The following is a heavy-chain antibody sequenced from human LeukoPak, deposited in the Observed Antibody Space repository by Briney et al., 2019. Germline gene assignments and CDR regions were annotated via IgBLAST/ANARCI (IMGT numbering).Heavy chain of an antibody. CDR3: AKAVAVAAPDY. V-gene: IGHV3-9*01. CDR2: ISWNSGSI. Sequence: GGSLRLSCAASGFTFDDYAMHWVRQAPGKGLEWVSGISWNSGSIGYADSVKGRFTISRDNAKNPLYLQMNSLRAEDTALYYCAKAVAVAAPDYWGQGTLVTVSS. J-gene: IGHJ4*02. D-gene: IGHD6-19*01. CDR1: GFTFDDYA.